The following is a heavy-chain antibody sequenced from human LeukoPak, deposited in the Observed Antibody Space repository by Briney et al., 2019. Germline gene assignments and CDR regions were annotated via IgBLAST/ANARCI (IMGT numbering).Heavy chain of an antibody. D-gene: IGHD3-16*01. J-gene: IGHJ4*02. CDR1: GGVITRFY. V-gene: IGHV4-59*08. CDR2: MFSSGSA. Sequence: SETLSLTCSVSGGVITRFYWSWIRQSPGKGLECVGSMFSSGSATYNPSLKSRVTIAVDRSQSLFSLKLTSVTASDTAIYYCASLGRSIDYWGRGTLVAVSS. CDR3: ASLGRSIDY.